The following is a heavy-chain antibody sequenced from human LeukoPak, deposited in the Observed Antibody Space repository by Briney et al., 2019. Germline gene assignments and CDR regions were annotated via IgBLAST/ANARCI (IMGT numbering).Heavy chain of an antibody. CDR2: ISYDGSNK. Sequence: PGRSLRLSCAASGFTFSSYGMHWVRQAPGKGLEWVAVISYDGSNKYYADSVKGRFTISRDNAKNSLYLQMNSLRAEDTAVYYCATDIVVVVAATDAFDIWGQGTMVTVSS. V-gene: IGHV3-30*03. D-gene: IGHD2-15*01. CDR1: GFTFSSYG. J-gene: IGHJ3*02. CDR3: ATDIVVVVAATDAFDI.